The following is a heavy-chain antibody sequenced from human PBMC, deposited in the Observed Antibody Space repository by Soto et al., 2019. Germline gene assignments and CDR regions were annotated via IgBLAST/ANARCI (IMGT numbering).Heavy chain of an antibody. CDR3: ARDTVEWEPPVGAFDI. J-gene: IGHJ3*02. D-gene: IGHD1-26*01. CDR2: INPSGGST. V-gene: IGHV1-46*01. Sequence: INPSGGSTSYAQKFQGRVTMTRDTSTSTVYMELSSLRSEDTAVYYCARDTVEWEPPVGAFDIWGQGTMVTVSS.